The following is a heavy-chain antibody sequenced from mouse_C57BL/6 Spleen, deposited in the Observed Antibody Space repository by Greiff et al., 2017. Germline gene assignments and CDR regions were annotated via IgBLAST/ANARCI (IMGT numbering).Heavy chain of an antibody. J-gene: IGHJ1*03. V-gene: IGHV1-15*01. D-gene: IGHD3-3*01. CDR2: IDPETGGT. Sequence: QVQLQQSGAELVRPGASVTLSCKASGYTFTDYEMHWVKQTPVHGLEWIGAIDPETGGTAYNQKFKGKAILTADKSSSTAYMELRSLTSEDSAVYYCTRSVGQYFDVWGTGTTVTVSS. CDR1: GYTFTDYE. CDR3: TRSVGQYFDV.